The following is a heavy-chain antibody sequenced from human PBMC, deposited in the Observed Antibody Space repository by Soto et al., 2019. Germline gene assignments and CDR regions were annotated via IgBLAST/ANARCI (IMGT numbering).Heavy chain of an antibody. D-gene: IGHD2-2*01. V-gene: IGHV3-30-3*01. Sequence: GGSLRLSCAASGFTFSSYAMHWVRQAPGKGLEWVAVISYDGSNKYYADSVKGRFTISRDNSKNTLYLQMNSLRAEDTAVYYCARDMKAAMYAYDDFDIWGQGTTVTVSS. CDR3: ARDMKAAMYAYDDFDI. CDR2: ISYDGSNK. CDR1: GFTFSSYA. J-gene: IGHJ3*02.